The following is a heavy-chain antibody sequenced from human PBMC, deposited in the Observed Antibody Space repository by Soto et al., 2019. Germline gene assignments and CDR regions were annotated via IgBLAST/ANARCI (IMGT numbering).Heavy chain of an antibody. CDR1: GFTFSSYD. CDR3: VRAQVGYFSRGSCHSEAFDI. CDR2: IGTAGDT. V-gene: IGHV3-13*01. D-gene: IGHD2-15*01. J-gene: IGHJ3*02. Sequence: EVQLVESGGGLVQPGESLRLSCAASGFTFSSYDMHWVRQGTGKGLEWVSYIGTAGDTYYPGSVEGRFTTSRENAKNSLYLQMNNLRAGDTAVYYCVRAQVGYFSRGSCHSEAFDIWGQGTMVTVSS.